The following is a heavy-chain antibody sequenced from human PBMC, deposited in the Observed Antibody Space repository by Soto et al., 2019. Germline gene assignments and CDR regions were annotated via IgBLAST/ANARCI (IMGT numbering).Heavy chain of an antibody. D-gene: IGHD3-10*01. J-gene: IGHJ6*02. CDR3: ARRLLWFGELFPQDYYYYYGMDV. V-gene: IGHV4-34*01. CDR2: INHSGGT. CDR1: GGSSSGYY. Sequence: SETLSLTCAVYGGSSSGYYWSWIRQPPGKGLEWIGEINHSGGTNYNPSLTSRVTISVDPSTNQFYLKLSPVTAADTAVYYCARRLLWFGELFPQDYYYYYGMDVWGQGTTVT.